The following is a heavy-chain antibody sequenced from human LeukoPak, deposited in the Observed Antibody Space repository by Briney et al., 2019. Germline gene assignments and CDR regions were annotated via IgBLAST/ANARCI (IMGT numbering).Heavy chain of an antibody. V-gene: IGHV4-39*07. CDR2: IFYTGST. CDR1: GGSLSSSGYF. J-gene: IGHJ1*01. CDR3: AGRSVAGTGYFQH. D-gene: IGHD6-19*01. Sequence: SETLSLTCTVSGGSLSSSGYFWGWVRQPPGKGLEWIGNIFYTGSTYYNPSLKTRITISVDTSKNQFSLKLSSVTAADTAVYYCAGRSVAGTGYFQHWGQGTLVTVSS.